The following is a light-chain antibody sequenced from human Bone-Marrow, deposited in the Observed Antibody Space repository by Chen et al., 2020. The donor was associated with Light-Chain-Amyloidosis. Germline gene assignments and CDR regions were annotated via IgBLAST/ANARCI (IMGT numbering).Light chain of an antibody. CDR2: GSS. CDR1: QTISSNY. J-gene: IGKJ4*01. Sequence: DIVWTQSPGTLSLSPGEGANRSCRASQTISSNYLTWYQQKFGQAPRLLIYGSSSRATGIPDRFTGSGSGTDFTLTINRLEPEDFAMYYCQQYGTSPLTFGGGTKVEIK. V-gene: IGKV3-20*01. CDR3: QQYGTSPLT.